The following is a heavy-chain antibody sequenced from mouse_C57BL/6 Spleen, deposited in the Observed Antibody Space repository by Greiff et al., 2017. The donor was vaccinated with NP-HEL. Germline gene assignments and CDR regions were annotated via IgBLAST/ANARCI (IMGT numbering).Heavy chain of an antibody. Sequence: QVQLQQSGPGLVQPSQSLSITCTVSGFSLTSYGVHWVRQSPGKGLEWLGVIWSGGSTDYNVAFISRLSISKDNSKSQVFFKMNSLQADDTAIYYCARPYYSNYAWFAYWGQGTLVTVSA. V-gene: IGHV2-2*01. CDR2: IWSGGST. D-gene: IGHD2-5*01. J-gene: IGHJ3*01. CDR3: ARPYYSNYAWFAY. CDR1: GFSLTSYG.